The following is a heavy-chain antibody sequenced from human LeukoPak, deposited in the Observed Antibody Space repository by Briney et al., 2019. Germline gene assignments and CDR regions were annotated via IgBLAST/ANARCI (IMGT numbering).Heavy chain of an antibody. V-gene: IGHV3-9*01. CDR2: ISWNSGSI. D-gene: IGHD6-13*01. J-gene: IGHJ4*02. CDR1: GFTFDDYA. Sequence: GRSLRLSSAASGFTFDDYAMHWVRQAPGKGLEWVSGISWNSGSIGYADSVKGRFTISRDNAKNSLYLQMNSLRAEDTALYYCAKDIGHSSSGNFDYWGQGTLVTVSS. CDR3: AKDIGHSSSGNFDY.